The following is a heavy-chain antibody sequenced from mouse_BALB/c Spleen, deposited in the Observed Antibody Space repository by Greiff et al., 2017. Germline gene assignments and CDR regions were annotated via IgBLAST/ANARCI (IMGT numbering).Heavy chain of an antibody. Sequence: EVKVVESGGGLVKPGGSLKLSCAASGFTFSSYAMSWVRQTPEKRLEWVASISSGGSTYYPDSVKGRFTISRDNARNILYLQMSSLRSEDTAMYYCARAGNYDYWGQGTTLTVSS. CDR3: ARAGNYDY. V-gene: IGHV5-6-5*01. J-gene: IGHJ2*01. CDR1: GFTFSSYA. D-gene: IGHD2-1*01. CDR2: ISSGGST.